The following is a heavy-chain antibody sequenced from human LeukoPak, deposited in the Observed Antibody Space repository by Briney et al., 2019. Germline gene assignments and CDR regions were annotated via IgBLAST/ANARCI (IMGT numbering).Heavy chain of an antibody. CDR2: IATDGGER. J-gene: IGHJ4*02. V-gene: IGHV3-30-3*01. CDR3: ARARGDSSPASRYFDY. D-gene: IGHD5-18*01. CDR1: GFSFSYYV. Sequence: GGSLRLSCAGSGFSFSYYVMHWVRQAPGKGLEWVVLIATDGGERYYADSVKGRFTISRDNSKNTLYVQMNSLRPEDTAIYYCARARGDSSPASRYFDYWGQGAPVTVSS.